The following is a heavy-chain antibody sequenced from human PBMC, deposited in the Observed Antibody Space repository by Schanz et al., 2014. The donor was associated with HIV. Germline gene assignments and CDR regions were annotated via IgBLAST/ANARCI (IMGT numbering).Heavy chain of an antibody. CDR3: AKRGPYTGRYEYFQQ. CDR2: ISHDGINK. D-gene: IGHD1-26*01. Sequence: QVQLVESGGGVVQPGRSLRLSCAASGFTFSSYGFHWVRQAPGKGLEWVAVISHDGINKYYEDSVRGRFTIFRDNSKNTLYLQMDSLRAEDTALYYCAKRGPYTGRYEYFQQWGQGTLVTVSS. J-gene: IGHJ1*01. V-gene: IGHV3-30*18. CDR1: GFTFSSYG.